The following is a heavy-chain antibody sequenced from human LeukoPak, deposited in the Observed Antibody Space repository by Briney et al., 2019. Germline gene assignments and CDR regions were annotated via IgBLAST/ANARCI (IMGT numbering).Heavy chain of an antibody. V-gene: IGHV5-51*01. D-gene: IGHD2-15*01. CDR3: ARLGYCSGGSCYSRTHDAFDI. J-gene: IGHJ3*02. CDR1: GYRFSTYW. Sequence: GASLQISCKGSGYRFSTYWIAWVRQMPGKGLEWMGIIYPGDSDTRYSPSFQGQVTISADKSISTAYLQWSSLKASDTAMYYCARLGYCSGGSCYSRTHDAFDIWGQGTMVTVSS. CDR2: IYPGDSDT.